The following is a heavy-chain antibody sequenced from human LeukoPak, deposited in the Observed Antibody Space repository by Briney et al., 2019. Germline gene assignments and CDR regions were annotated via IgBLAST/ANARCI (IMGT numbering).Heavy chain of an antibody. D-gene: IGHD1-26*01. Sequence: PSETLSLTCSVAGTSISGYYWSWIRQPPGKGLEWIGNVHKSGSSNYNPSLESRVTVSADTSKNEFSLKLTSVTAADTAVYYCARLVGTTTPRYYFYGMDIWGQGTTVTVSS. CDR2: VHKSGSS. CDR3: ARLVGTTTPRYYFYGMDI. V-gene: IGHV4-59*08. J-gene: IGHJ6*02. CDR1: GTSISGYY.